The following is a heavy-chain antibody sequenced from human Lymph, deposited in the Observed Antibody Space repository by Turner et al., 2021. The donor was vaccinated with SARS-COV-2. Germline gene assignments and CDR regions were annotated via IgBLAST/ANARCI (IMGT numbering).Heavy chain of an antibody. Sequence: QVTLVESGGGVVQPGRSPRLSCTASGFTFSSYAMHWVRQAPGKGLEWVSLISYYGSNKYYADSVKGRVTISRDNSKNTLYLQMNSLRTEDTAVYYCAREMGSGSDYWGQGTLVTVSS. CDR1: GFTFSSYA. D-gene: IGHD3-10*01. CDR2: ISYYGSNK. CDR3: AREMGSGSDY. V-gene: IGHV3-30*04. J-gene: IGHJ4*02.